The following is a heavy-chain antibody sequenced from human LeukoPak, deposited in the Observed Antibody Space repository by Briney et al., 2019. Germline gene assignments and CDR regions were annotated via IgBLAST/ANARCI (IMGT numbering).Heavy chain of an antibody. CDR1: GFTFSSYT. Sequence: KPGGSLRLSCAASGFTFSSYTMNWVRQAPGKGLEWVSSISSSSSYIYYADSVKGRFTTSRDNAKNSLYLQMNSLRAEDTAVYYCARATTVVTQDLDYWGQGTLVTVSS. D-gene: IGHD4-23*01. V-gene: IGHV3-21*01. CDR2: ISSSSSYI. J-gene: IGHJ4*02. CDR3: ARATTVVTQDLDY.